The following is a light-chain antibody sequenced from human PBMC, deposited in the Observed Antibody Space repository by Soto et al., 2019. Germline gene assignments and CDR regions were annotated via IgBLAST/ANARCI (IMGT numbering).Light chain of an antibody. CDR1: GPDIGAYDY. J-gene: IGLJ1*01. CDR3: SSYTTSYFYV. V-gene: IGLV2-14*01. CDR2: GVK. Sequence: QSALTQPASVSGSPGQSITISCTGSGPDIGAYDYVSWYQQHPGKAPKLLIYGVKNRPSGVSYRFSASKSAFTASLTISGLQAEDEAHYYCSSYTTSYFYVFGPGTKVTVL.